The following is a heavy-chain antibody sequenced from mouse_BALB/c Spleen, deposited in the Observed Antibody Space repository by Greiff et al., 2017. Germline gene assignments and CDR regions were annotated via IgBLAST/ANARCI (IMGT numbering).Heavy chain of an antibody. CDR3: ARQLRQLGLRGGAMDY. CDR1: GFAFSSYD. V-gene: IGHV5-12-1*01. Sequence: EVMLVESGGGLVKPGGSLKLSCAASGFAFSSYDMSWVRQTPEKRLEWVAYISSGGGSTYYPDTVKGRFTISRDNAKNTLYLQMSSLKSEDTAMYYCARQLRQLGLRGGAMDYWGQGTSVTVSS. J-gene: IGHJ4*01. D-gene: IGHD3-2*01. CDR2: ISSGGGST.